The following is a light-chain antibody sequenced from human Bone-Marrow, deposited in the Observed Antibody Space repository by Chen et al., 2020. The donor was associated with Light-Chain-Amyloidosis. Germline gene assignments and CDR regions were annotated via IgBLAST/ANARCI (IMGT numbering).Light chain of an antibody. Sequence: QSALTQPASVSGSPGQSITISCTGTSGDVGTYNYVSWYQQHPGKAPKVIIYAVSNRPSGVSSRFSGSKSGNTASLTISGLQAEDEADYYCSSFTSSSSYVFGPGTKVTVL. CDR2: AVS. CDR1: SGDVGTYNY. J-gene: IGLJ1*01. CDR3: SSFTSSSSYV. V-gene: IGLV2-14*01.